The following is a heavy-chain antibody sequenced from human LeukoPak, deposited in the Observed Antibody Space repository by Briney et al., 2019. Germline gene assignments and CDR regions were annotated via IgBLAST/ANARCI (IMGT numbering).Heavy chain of an antibody. CDR3: AKDRGHCSSTNCPLSAFDI. J-gene: IGHJ3*02. D-gene: IGHD2-2*01. Sequence: GGSLRLSCAASGFTFSSYAMSWVRQAPGKGLEWVSAISGSGGSTHYADSVKGRFTISRDNSKNTLYLQMNSLRAEDTAVYYCAKDRGHCSSTNCPLSAFDIWGQGTMVTVSS. CDR1: GFTFSSYA. V-gene: IGHV3-23*01. CDR2: ISGSGGST.